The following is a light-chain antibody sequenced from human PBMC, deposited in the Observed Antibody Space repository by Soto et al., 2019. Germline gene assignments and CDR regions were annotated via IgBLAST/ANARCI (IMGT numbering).Light chain of an antibody. CDR3: QQYNNWPPIT. CDR1: QSVSGK. CDR2: GVS. J-gene: IGKJ5*01. Sequence: ETVMTQSPATLSVSPGERATLSCRASQSVSGKLAWYQYKAGQAPRLLIHGVSTRATGIPARFSGSGSETEFTLTISSLQSEDFAVYYCQQYNNWPPITFSQGTRLEMK. V-gene: IGKV3D-15*01.